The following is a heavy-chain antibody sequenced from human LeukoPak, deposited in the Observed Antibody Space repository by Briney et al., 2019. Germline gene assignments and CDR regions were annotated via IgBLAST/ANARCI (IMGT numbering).Heavy chain of an antibody. D-gene: IGHD1-26*01. CDR3: ARTNIVGATDFDY. V-gene: IGHV4-31*03. Sequence: SQTVSLTCTVSGGSISSGGHYWSWIRQHPGKGLEWIGYIYYSGSTYYNPSLKSRVTISVDTSKNQFSLKLSSVTAADTAVYYCARTNIVGATDFDYWGQGTVVTVSS. CDR2: IYYSGST. J-gene: IGHJ4*02. CDR1: GGSISSGGHY.